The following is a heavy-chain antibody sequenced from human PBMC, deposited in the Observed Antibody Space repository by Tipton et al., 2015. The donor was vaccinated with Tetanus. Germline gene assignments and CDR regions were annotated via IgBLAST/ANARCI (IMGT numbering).Heavy chain of an antibody. D-gene: IGHD3-10*01. CDR3: ARDSGSGAFDY. J-gene: IGHJ4*02. Sequence: TLSLTCSVSGGSVNLYFWSWIRQPAGKGLEWIGRVYSSGSASYNPSLKSRGSMSIDTSTNHFSLKLTSVTAADTAVYYCARDSGSGAFDYWGLGTPVTASS. CDR1: GGSVNLYF. V-gene: IGHV4-4*07. CDR2: VYSSGSA.